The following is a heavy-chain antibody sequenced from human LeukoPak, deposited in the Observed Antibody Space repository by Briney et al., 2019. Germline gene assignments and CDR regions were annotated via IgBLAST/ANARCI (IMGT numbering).Heavy chain of an antibody. CDR2: IVGDKGDT. J-gene: IGHJ3*02. CDR1: GYTFTSYG. CDR3: ARWGKGLFGLDI. Sequence: ASVKVSCKASGYTFTSYGISWVRQAPGQGLEWMGWIVGDKGDTDYAQKVQGRVTMTTDTSTSTAYLELRSLRSDDTAVYYCARWGKGLFGLDIWGQGTMVTVSS. V-gene: IGHV1-18*01. D-gene: IGHD3-3*01.